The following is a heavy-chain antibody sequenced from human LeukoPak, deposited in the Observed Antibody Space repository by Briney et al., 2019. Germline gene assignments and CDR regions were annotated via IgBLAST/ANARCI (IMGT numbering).Heavy chain of an antibody. V-gene: IGHV1-18*01. D-gene: IGHD3-10*01. CDR3: ARDPGVEYYYGMDV. Sequence: GASVEVSCKASGYTFTSYGISWVRQAPGQGLEWMGWISAYNGNTNYAQKLQGRVTMTTDTSTSTAYMELRSLRSDDTAVYYCARDPGVEYYYGMDVWGQGTTVTVSS. CDR2: ISAYNGNT. J-gene: IGHJ6*02. CDR1: GYTFTSYG.